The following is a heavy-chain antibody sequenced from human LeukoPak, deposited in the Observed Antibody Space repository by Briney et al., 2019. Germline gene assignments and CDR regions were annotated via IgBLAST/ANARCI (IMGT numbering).Heavy chain of an antibody. CDR2: IYHSGST. J-gene: IGHJ4*02. CDR3: ARADGDYEPFFDY. V-gene: IGHV4-30-2*01. Sequence: SETLSLTRTVSGGSISSGGYSWSWIRQPPGKGLEWIGYIYHSGSTYYNPSLKSRVTISVDRSKNQFSLKLSSVTAADTAVYYCARADGDYEPFFDYWGQGTLVTVSS. CDR1: GGSISSGGYS. D-gene: IGHD4-17*01.